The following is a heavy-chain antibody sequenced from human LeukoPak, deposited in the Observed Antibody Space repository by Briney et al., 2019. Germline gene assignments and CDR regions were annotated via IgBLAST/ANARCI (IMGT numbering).Heavy chain of an antibody. D-gene: IGHD2-2*01. CDR1: GYSISSGYY. J-gene: IGHJ2*01. Sequence: PSETLSLTCAVSGYSISSGYYWGWIRQPPGKGLEWIGSIYHSGSTYYNPSLKSRVTISVDTSKNQFSLKLSSVTAADTAVYYCARDSFIVVVPPYYWYFDLWGRGTLVTVSS. CDR3: ARDSFIVVVPPYYWYFDL. V-gene: IGHV4-38-2*02. CDR2: IYHSGST.